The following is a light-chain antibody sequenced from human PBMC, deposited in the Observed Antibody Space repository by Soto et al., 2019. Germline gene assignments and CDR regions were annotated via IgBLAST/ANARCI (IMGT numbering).Light chain of an antibody. V-gene: IGLV2-14*01. Sequence: QSVLTQPASVSGSPGQSITISCTGTSSDVGGHNYVSWYQQHPGKAPKLMIYEVRNRPSGVSNRFSGSKSDNTASLTISGLQAEDEADYYCTSYTTSSALDVFGTGTKLTVL. CDR3: TSYTTSSALDV. J-gene: IGLJ1*01. CDR1: SSDVGGHNY. CDR2: EVR.